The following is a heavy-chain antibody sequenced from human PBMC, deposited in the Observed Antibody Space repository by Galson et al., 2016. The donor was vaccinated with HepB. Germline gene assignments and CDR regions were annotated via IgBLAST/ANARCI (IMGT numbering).Heavy chain of an antibody. V-gene: IGHV3-23*01. CDR2: ITHSGEIT. J-gene: IGHJ4*02. D-gene: IGHD3/OR15-3a*01. CDR3: AKATGRTGPSEY. Sequence: SLRRSCAASGFTFSSYAMRWVRQAPGKGLEWVSTITHSGEITYYTDSVKVRFTISRDNSKNTLHLQMNSLRADDTAVYYCAKATGRTGPSEYWGQGTLVTVSS. CDR1: GFTFSSYA.